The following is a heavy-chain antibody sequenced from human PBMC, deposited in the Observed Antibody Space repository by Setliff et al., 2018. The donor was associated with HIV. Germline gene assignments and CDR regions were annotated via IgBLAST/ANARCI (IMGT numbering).Heavy chain of an antibody. Sequence: PGGSLRLSCAASGFTFSTYPMSWVRQAPGKGLEWVSAISGSAGSTYYADSVKGRFTISGDNSKNTLYLQMNSLRAEDTAVYYCAKPYRGSVVRDQGYMDVWGKGTTVTVSS. V-gene: IGHV3-23*01. CDR1: GFTFSTYP. D-gene: IGHD3-10*01. J-gene: IGHJ6*03. CDR2: ISGSAGST. CDR3: AKPYRGSVVRDQGYMDV.